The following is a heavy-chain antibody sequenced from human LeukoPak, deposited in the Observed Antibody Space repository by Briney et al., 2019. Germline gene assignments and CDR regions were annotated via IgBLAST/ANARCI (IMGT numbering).Heavy chain of an antibody. D-gene: IGHD3-10*01. V-gene: IGHV4-31*03. CDR3: ARTLWFGERYFDY. J-gene: IGHJ4*02. CDR1: GGSISSGGYY. CDR2: IYYSGST. Sequence: PSETLSLTCTVSGGSISSGGYYWSWIRQHPGKGLEWIGYIYYSGSTYYNPSLKSRLTISVDTSKNQFSLKLSSVTAADTAVYYCARTLWFGERYFDYWGQGTLVTVSS.